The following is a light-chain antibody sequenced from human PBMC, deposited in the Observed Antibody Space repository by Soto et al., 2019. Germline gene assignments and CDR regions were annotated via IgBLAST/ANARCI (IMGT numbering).Light chain of an antibody. V-gene: IGKV1-5*03. Sequence: DIQMTQSPSTLSASVGDRFTITCRASQSISEWLAWYQQKPWNVPNLLIYKASNLESGVPSSFSGSGSGTDFTLTISRLQPDDFATYYCQQYDSYSSFGGGTTGDIK. CDR2: KAS. CDR3: QQYDSYSS. J-gene: IGKJ4*01. CDR1: QSISEW.